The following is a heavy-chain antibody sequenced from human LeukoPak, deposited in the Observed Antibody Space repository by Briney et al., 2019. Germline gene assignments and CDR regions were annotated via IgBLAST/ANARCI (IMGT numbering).Heavy chain of an antibody. CDR3: ARERAIACLRPYYFDY. D-gene: IGHD5/OR15-5a*01. J-gene: IGHJ4*02. CDR2: ISSSGSTI. CDR1: GFTFSDYY. Sequence: GGSLRLSCAASGFTFSDYYMSWIRQAPGKGLEWISYISSSGSTIYYADSVKGRFTISRDNARNSLYLQMNSLRAEVTAVYYCARERAIACLRPYYFDYWGQGTLVTVSS. V-gene: IGHV3-11*01.